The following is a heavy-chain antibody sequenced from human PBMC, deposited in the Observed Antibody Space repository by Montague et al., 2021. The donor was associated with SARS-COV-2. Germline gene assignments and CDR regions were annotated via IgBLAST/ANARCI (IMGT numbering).Heavy chain of an antibody. J-gene: IGHJ5*02. CDR1: GGSISSSSYY. Sequence: SETLSLTCTVSGGSISSSSYYWGWIRQPPGKGLEWIGSIYYSGSTYYNPSLKSRVTISVDTSKNQFSLKLSSVTAADTAVYYCARQEYYYDSSGYGKVDWFGPWGQGTLVTVSS. CDR3: ARQEYYYDSSGYGKVDWFGP. V-gene: IGHV4-39*01. CDR2: IYYSGST. D-gene: IGHD3-22*01.